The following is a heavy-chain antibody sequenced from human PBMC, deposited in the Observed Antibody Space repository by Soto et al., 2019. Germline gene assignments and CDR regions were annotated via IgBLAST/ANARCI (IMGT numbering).Heavy chain of an antibody. CDR2: ISWDSSTI. D-gene: IGHD2-15*01. CDR1: GFTFDNCG. Sequence: SGGGLVQPGRSLRLSCAASGFTFDNCGMHWVRQAPGKGLEWVAGISWDSSTIGYADSVKGRFIISRDDAKNSLYLQMDSLRGEDTALYYCVQGRYPTMATPLDHWGQGTQVIVSS. V-gene: IGHV3-9*01. CDR3: VQGRYPTMATPLDH. J-gene: IGHJ4*02.